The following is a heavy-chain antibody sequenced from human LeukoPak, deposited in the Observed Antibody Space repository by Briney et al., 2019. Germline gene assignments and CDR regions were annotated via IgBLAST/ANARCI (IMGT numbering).Heavy chain of an antibody. J-gene: IGHJ4*02. D-gene: IGHD5-18*01. CDR3: ARGPGYSYGDY. Sequence: ASVKVSCKASGYTFASYAMHWVRQAPGQRLEWMGWINAGNGNTKYSQKFQGRVTITRDTSASTAYMELSSLRSEDTAVYYCARGPGYSYGDYWGLGHLVTVSS. V-gene: IGHV1-3*01. CDR1: GYTFASYA. CDR2: INAGNGNT.